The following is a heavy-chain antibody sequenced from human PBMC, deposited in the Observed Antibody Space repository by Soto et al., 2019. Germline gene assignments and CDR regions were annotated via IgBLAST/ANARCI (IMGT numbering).Heavy chain of an antibody. V-gene: IGHV3-30*18. CDR3: AKDADGSGSYRDC. CDR2: ISYDGSNE. D-gene: IGHD3-10*01. J-gene: IGHJ4*02. CDR1: GFIFSSYG. Sequence: GGSLRLSCAASGFIFSSYGMHWVRQAPGKGLEWVAVISYDGSNEYYEDSVKGRFTISRANSKNTLYLQMNSLRTEDTAVYYRAKDADGSGSYRDCWGQGTLVTVSS.